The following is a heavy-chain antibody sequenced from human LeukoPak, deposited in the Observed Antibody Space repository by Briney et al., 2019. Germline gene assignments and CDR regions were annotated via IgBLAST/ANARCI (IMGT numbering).Heavy chain of an antibody. CDR2: INPNSGGT. V-gene: IGHV1-2*02. J-gene: IGHJ6*03. Sequence: GASVKVSCKASGYTFTGYYMHWVRQAPGQGLEWMGWINPNSGGTNYAQKFQGRVTMTRETSISTAYIELSSLRSDDTAVYYCATDYRAVLDESYYYYYYMDVWGKGTTVTVSS. D-gene: IGHD2-8*01. CDR1: GYTFTGYY. CDR3: ATDYRAVLDESYYYYYYMDV.